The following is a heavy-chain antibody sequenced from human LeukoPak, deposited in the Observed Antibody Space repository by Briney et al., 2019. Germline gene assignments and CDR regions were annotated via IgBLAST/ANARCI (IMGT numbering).Heavy chain of an antibody. V-gene: IGHV3-30*02. J-gene: IGHJ4*02. D-gene: IGHD3-10*01. CDR1: GFTFSSYG. Sequence: PGGSLRLSCAASGFTFSSYGMHWVRQAPGKGLEWVAFIRYDGSNKYYADSVKGRFTISRDNSKNTLYLQMNSLRAEDTAVYYCARAAVPTMVRGVIDYWGQGTLVTVSS. CDR2: IRYDGSNK. CDR3: ARAAVPTMVRGVIDY.